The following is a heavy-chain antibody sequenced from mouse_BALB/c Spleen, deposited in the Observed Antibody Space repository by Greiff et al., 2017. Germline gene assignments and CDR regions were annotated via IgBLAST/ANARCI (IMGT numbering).Heavy chain of an antibody. J-gene: IGHJ2*01. Sequence: EVKLVESGGGLVKPGGSLKLSCAASGFTFSSYAMSWVRQSPEKRLEWVAEISSGGSYTYYPDTVTGRFTISRDNAKNTLYLEMSSLRSEDTAMYYCARGSTMTHYFDYWGQGTTLTVAS. CDR1: GFTFSSYA. D-gene: IGHD2-4*01. CDR2: ISSGGSYT. CDR3: ARGSTMTHYFDY. V-gene: IGHV5-9-4*01.